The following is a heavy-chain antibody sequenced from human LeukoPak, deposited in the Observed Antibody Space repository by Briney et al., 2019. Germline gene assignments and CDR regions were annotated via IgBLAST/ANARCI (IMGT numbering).Heavy chain of an antibody. V-gene: IGHV4-59*01. Sequence: PSETLSLTCTVSGDSISSYYWSWIWQPPGKGLEWIAYVYYSGSTNYNPSLKSRVTISVDTSKNQFSLKLSSVTAADTAVYYCARCGTSTSCYGNWFDPWGQGTLVTVSS. J-gene: IGHJ5*02. CDR3: ARCGTSTSCYGNWFDP. CDR2: VYYSGST. CDR1: GDSISSYY. D-gene: IGHD2-2*01.